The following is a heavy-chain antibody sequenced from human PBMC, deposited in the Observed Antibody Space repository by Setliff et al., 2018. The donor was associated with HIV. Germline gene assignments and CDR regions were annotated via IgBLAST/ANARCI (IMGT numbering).Heavy chain of an antibody. Sequence: SETLSLTCIVSGGYISSGGNHWSWIRQYPGKGLEWTGYVYDSGSTNYNPSLWSRVAISVDTSKNEFSLKLNSMTAADTAVYYCANYIIGAGGRGNWGQGILVTVSS. J-gene: IGHJ4*02. V-gene: IGHV4-31*02. D-gene: IGHD1-26*01. CDR3: ANYIIGAGGRGN. CDR2: VYDSGST. CDR1: GGYISSGGNH.